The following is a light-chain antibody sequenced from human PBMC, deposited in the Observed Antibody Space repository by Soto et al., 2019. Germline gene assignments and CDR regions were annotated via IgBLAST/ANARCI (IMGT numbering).Light chain of an antibody. Sequence: DIQMTQSPSSLSASVGDSVTITCRASQNINSYLNWYKQRPGKAPKLLINDASILQNGVPSRFSGIGSGTEFALTINILQPEDIATIYCQQTYSTPWTFGQGNKVEIK. V-gene: IGKV1-39*01. CDR1: QNINSY. CDR2: DAS. CDR3: QQTYSTPWT. J-gene: IGKJ1*01.